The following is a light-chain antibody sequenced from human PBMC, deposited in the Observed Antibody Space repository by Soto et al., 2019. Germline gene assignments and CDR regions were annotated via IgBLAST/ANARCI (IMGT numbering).Light chain of an antibody. CDR2: DDS. CDR3: SSYAGSNTWV. CDR1: SSDVGSFDL. V-gene: IGLV2-23*01. Sequence: QSVLTQPASVSGSPGQSITISYTGTSSDVGSFDLVSWHQQHPGKVPKLMIYDDSERPSGVSTRFSGSTSGNTASLTISGLQAEDEADYYCSSYAGSNTWVFGGGTKLTVL. J-gene: IGLJ3*02.